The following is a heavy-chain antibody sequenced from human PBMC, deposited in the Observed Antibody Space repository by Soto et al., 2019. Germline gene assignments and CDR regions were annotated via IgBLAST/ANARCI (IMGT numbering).Heavy chain of an antibody. Sequence: ESGGGVVQPGRSLRLSCAASGFTFSSYAMHWVRQAPGKGLEWVAVISYDGSNKYYADSVKGRFTISRDNSKNTLYLQMNSLRAEDTAVYYCARIGGSYESDFDYWGQGTLVTVSS. CDR1: GFTFSSYA. CDR2: ISYDGSNK. J-gene: IGHJ4*02. CDR3: ARIGGSYESDFDY. V-gene: IGHV3-30-3*01. D-gene: IGHD1-26*01.